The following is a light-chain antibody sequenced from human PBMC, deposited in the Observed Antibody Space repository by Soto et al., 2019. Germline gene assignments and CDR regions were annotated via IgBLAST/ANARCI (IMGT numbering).Light chain of an antibody. CDR3: QKFNNYPYT. CDR2: DAS. J-gene: IGKJ2*01. V-gene: IGKV1D-13*01. CDR1: QGISSA. Sequence: AIQLTQSPSSLSASVGDRVTITCRVSQGISSALAWYQQKPGKAPKLLIYDASSLESGVPSRFSGSGSGTDFTLTISSLQPEDFATYYCQKFNNYPYTFGQGTKLEIK.